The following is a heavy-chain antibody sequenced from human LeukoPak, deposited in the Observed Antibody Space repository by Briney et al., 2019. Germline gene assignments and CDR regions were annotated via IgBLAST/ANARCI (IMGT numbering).Heavy chain of an antibody. CDR3: AQRARAEADTSPDNWIDP. V-gene: IGHV4-59*08. Sequence: SATLSLTCSVSGGSINNYFWNWLRQPPGRGLEWIGHVYYTGSTRYNPSLKSRVFISIDTSMNQFSLKLSSVTAADTAVYYCAQRARAEADTSPDNWIDPWGQGTLVTVSS. CDR2: VYYTGST. J-gene: IGHJ5*02. CDR1: GGSINNYF. D-gene: IGHD6-13*01.